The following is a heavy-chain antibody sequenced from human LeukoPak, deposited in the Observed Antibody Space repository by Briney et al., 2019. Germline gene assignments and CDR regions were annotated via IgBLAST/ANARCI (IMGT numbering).Heavy chain of an antibody. J-gene: IGHJ4*02. V-gene: IGHV3-30*18. CDR1: GIIFSSHV. Sequence: GGSLRLSCAASGIIFSSHVMHWVRQAPGKGLEWGALISYDGSTVKGRFSISRDNSKNTLNLQMNSLRAEDTAVYFCAKSRSGSANWALQIFDNGGQGTLVTVSS. D-gene: IGHD1-1*01. CDR3: AKSRSGSANWALQIFDN. CDR2: ISYDGST.